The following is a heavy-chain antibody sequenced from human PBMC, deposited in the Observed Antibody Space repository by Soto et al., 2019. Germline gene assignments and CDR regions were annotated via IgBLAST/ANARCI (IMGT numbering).Heavy chain of an antibody. V-gene: IGHV1-69*06. CDR3: ARGAGGSSWYVLDY. CDR2: IIPIFGTA. D-gene: IGHD6-13*01. J-gene: IGHJ4*02. Sequence: QVQLVQSGAEVKKPGSSVKVSCKASGGTFSSYAISWVRQAPGQGLEWMGGIIPIFGTASYAQKFQGRVTITADKSTSTAYMELSSLRSEDTAVYYCARGAGGSSWYVLDYWGQGTLVTVSS. CDR1: GGTFSSYA.